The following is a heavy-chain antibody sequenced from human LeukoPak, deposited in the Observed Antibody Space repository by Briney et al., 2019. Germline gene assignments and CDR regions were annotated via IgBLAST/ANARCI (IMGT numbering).Heavy chain of an antibody. V-gene: IGHV3-66*01. D-gene: IGHD3-22*01. CDR1: GFTDSRNY. CDR3: ARGGESSGYYYADY. J-gene: IGHJ4*02. CDR2: IFSGGST. Sequence: TGGSLRLSCAVSGFTDSRNYMSWVRQAPGKGLEWVSVIFSGGSTYYADSVKGRFTISRDDSKNTVYLQMNSLRAEDTSVYFCARGGESSGYYYADYWGQGTLVTVSS.